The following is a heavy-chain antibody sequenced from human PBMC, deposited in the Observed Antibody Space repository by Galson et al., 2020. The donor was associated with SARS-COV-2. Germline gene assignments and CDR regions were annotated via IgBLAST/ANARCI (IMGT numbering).Heavy chain of an antibody. J-gene: IGHJ5*02. Sequence: GESLKISCKASGYSFSNYWIAWVRQTPGRGLEWMGIIYPDDPDTRHRPPFQGQVSISADKSINTAYLQWSSLKASDTAVYYCVRLVAEGGDGWFDPWGQGALVTVSS. CDR1: GYSFSNYW. CDR3: VRLVAEGGDGWFDP. V-gene: IGHV5-51*01. CDR2: IYPDDPDT. D-gene: IGHD2-15*01.